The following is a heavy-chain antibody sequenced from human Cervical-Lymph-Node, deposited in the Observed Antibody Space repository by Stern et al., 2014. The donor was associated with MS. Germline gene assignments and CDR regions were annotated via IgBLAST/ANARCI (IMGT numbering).Heavy chain of an antibody. J-gene: IGHJ4*02. Sequence: QVQLGQSGAEVKKPGASVKVSCKASGYSFTAYFIHWVRQAPGQGLEWMGWISTDTGGANYAQRFQGRVTMTRDTSISTTYMELSRLRYDDTAVYYCARDRGSHSDYWGQGTLVTVSS. CDR3: ARDRGSHSDY. V-gene: IGHV1-2*02. D-gene: IGHD1-26*01. CDR2: ISTDTGGA. CDR1: GYSFTAYF.